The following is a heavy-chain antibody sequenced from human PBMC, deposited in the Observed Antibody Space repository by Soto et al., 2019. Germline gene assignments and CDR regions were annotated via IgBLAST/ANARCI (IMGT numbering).Heavy chain of an antibody. V-gene: IGHV6-1*01. D-gene: IGHD2-15*01. J-gene: IGHJ3*02. CDR2: TYYRSKWYN. Sequence: PSRGLEWLGRTYYRSKWYNDYAVSVKSRITINPDTSKNQFSLQLNSVTPEDTAVYYCARDPSGRNAFDIWGQGTMVTVSS. CDR3: ARDPSGRNAFDI.